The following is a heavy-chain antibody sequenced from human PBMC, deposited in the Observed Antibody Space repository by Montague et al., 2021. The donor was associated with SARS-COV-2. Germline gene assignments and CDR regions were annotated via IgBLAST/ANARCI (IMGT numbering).Heavy chain of an antibody. CDR3: ARGGYCIGGRCPTGWFDP. Sequence: SLRLSCAASGFNFSSYVMHWVRQAPGKGLEWVAVIWNDGSSKHSADSVKGRLTIFRDNSKNTLFLQMNSLRADDTAVYYCARGGYCIGGRCPTGWFDPWGQGTLVTVSS. CDR1: GFNFSSYV. D-gene: IGHD2-15*01. V-gene: IGHV3-33*01. J-gene: IGHJ5*02. CDR2: IWNDGSSK.